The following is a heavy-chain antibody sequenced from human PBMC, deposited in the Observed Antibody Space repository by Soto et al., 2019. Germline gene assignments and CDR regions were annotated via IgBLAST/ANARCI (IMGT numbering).Heavy chain of an antibody. D-gene: IGHD2-15*01. J-gene: IGHJ3*02. CDR1: VYEFSIHW. CDR3: ASDSHCDGGNCPMGGFDM. V-gene: IGHV5-51*01. Sequence: PRDALKLSCKGSVYEFSIHWVASLRQKTGKGLEWVGIIYPGNSNTMYSPSFQGQVTISADTALSTTYLQWDTLKPSDTAIYFCASDSHCDGGNCPMGGFDMWGQGTMVTVSS. CDR2: IYPGNSNT.